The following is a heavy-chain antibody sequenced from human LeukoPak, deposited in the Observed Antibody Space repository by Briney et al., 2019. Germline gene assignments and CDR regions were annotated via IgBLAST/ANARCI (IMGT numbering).Heavy chain of an antibody. J-gene: IGHJ5*02. CDR2: IHSSDSTI. CDR1: GFTLSSYE. Sequence: GGSLRLSCAASGFTLSSYEMNWVRQAPGKGPEWVSYIHSSDSTIYYADSVEGRFTISRDNAKNSLYLQMNSLRAEDTAVYYCARSKWFDPWGQGTLFTVSS. V-gene: IGHV3-48*03. CDR3: ARSKWFDP.